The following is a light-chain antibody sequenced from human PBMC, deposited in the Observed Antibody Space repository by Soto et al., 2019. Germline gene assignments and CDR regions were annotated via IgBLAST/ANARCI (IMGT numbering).Light chain of an antibody. CDR1: QSISTN. V-gene: IGKV1-39*01. Sequence: QMTQSPFSMSEYVGDRVTMTCRASQSISTNLNWYHQKPGKAPDLLIYAASRSQSGVPSRFSGSGSGTDFSLTISVLHPGDFTTYHCQQTTFIPLT. J-gene: IGKJ4*02. CDR3: QQTTFIPLT. CDR2: AAS.